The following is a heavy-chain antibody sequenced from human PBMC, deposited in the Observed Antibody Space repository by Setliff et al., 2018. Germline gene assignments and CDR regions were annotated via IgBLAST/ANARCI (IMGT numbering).Heavy chain of an antibody. CDR3: ARASRFGTIRYRGDYYMDV. V-gene: IGHV7-4-1*02. CDR1: GYTFTTYA. J-gene: IGHJ6*03. D-gene: IGHD3-10*01. CDR2: INTNTGNP. Sequence: GASVKVSCKASGYTFTTYAISWMRQAPGQGLEYMGWINTNTGNPSYAQGFTGRFVFSLDTSVSTAYLQISSLKAEDTAVYYCARASRFGTIRYRGDYYMDVWGKGTTVTVSS.